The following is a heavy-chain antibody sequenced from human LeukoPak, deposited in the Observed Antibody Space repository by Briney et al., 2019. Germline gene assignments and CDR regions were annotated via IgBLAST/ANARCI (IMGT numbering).Heavy chain of an antibody. J-gene: IGHJ4*02. D-gene: IGHD4-11*01. CDR2: IKQDGSEK. CDR1: GFTFSNHW. CDR3: ARAYDYSNTIDY. Sequence: PGGSLRLSCAASGFTFSNHWMNWVRQAPGKGLEWVANIKQDGSEKYYVDSVNGRFTISRDNAKNSLYLQMNSLRAEDTALYYCARAYDYSNTIDYWGQGTLVIVSS. V-gene: IGHV3-7*01.